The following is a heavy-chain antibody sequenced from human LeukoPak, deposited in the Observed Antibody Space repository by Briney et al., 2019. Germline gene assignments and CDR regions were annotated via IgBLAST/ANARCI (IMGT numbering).Heavy chain of an antibody. J-gene: IGHJ4*02. CDR1: GFTFSSYG. D-gene: IGHD6-19*01. Sequence: GRSLRLSCAASGFTFSSYGMHWVRQAPGKGLEWVAVISYDGSNKYYADSVKGRFTTSRDNSKNTLYLQMNSLRAEDTAVYYCARESMSSGWYYFDYWGQGTLVTVSS. CDR3: ARESMSSGWYYFDY. CDR2: ISYDGSNK. V-gene: IGHV3-30*03.